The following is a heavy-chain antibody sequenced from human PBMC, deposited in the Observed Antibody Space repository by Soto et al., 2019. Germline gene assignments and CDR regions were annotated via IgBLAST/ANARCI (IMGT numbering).Heavy chain of an antibody. CDR1: GFTFSSYA. V-gene: IGHV3-23*01. D-gene: IGHD2-2*02. J-gene: IGHJ3*02. Sequence: PGGSLRLSCAASGFTFSSYAMSWVRQAPGKGLEWVSAISVSGGSTYYADSVKGRFTISRDNSKNTLYLQMNSLRAEDTAVYYCAKDLLYTMAFDIWGQGTMVTVSS. CDR3: AKDLLYTMAFDI. CDR2: ISVSGGST.